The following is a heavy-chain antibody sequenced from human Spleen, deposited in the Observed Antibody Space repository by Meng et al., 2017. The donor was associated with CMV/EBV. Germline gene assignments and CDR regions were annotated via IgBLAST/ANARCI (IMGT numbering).Heavy chain of an antibody. Sequence: TFSSYGMNWGRQAPGKELEWVSSISSSSSYIYYADSVKGRFTISRDNAKNSLYLQMNSLRAEDTAVYYCARPPVSSYQPPPHYFDFWGQGALVTVSS. CDR2: ISSSSSYI. V-gene: IGHV3-21*01. J-gene: IGHJ4*02. D-gene: IGHD2-2*01. CDR3: ARPPVSSYQPPPHYFDF. CDR1: TFSSYG.